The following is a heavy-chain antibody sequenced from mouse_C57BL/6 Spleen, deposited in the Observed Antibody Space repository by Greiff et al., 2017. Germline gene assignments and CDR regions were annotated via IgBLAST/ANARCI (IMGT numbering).Heavy chain of an antibody. D-gene: IGHD2-3*01. Sequence: QVQLQQPGAELVMPGASVKLSCKASGYTFTSYWMHWVKQRPGQGLEWIGEIDPYDSYTNYNQKFKGKSTLTVDKSSSTAYMQLSSLTSEDSAVYYCARRSDGADYWGQGTTLTVSS. CDR3: ARRSDGADY. V-gene: IGHV1-69*01. J-gene: IGHJ2*01. CDR2: IDPYDSYT. CDR1: GYTFTSYW.